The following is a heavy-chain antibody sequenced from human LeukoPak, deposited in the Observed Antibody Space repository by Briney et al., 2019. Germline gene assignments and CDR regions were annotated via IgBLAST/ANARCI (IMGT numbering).Heavy chain of an antibody. J-gene: IGHJ4*02. CDR2: INPNSGGT. CDR3: AREDTYGEYRPFDF. D-gene: IGHD5-18*01. V-gene: IGHV1-2*02. CDR1: GYTFTGYY. Sequence: ASVKVSCKASGYTFTGYYMHWVRQAPGQGLEWMGWINPNSGGTNYAQKFQDRVTLTRDTSLSTAYMELNSLTFDDTAIYYCAREDTYGEYRPFDFWGQGAPVTVSS.